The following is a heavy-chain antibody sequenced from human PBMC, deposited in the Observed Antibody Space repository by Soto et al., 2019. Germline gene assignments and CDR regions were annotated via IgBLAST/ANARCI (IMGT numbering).Heavy chain of an antibody. D-gene: IGHD2-2*01. CDR2: IYYSGST. CDR1: GGSISRYY. Sequence: TETLSLARTVYGGSISRYYWSWIQQPPGKXLEWIGYIYYSGSTNYNPSLKSRVTISVDTSKNQFSLKLSSATAADTAVYYCARGSAYFSITRCYPNSIDPWGPGTLVTV. J-gene: IGHJ5*02. V-gene: IGHV4-59*01. CDR3: ARGSAYFSITRCYPNSIDP.